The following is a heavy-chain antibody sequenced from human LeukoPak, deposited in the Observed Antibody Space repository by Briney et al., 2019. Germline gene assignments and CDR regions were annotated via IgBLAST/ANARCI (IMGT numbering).Heavy chain of an antibody. J-gene: IGHJ4*02. CDR1: GITLSNYG. Sequence: GGSLRLSCAVSGITLSNYGMSWVRQAPGKGLEGVAGLSGSGGGTNYADSVQGRFTISRDNPKNTLYLQMNSLRAEDTAVYFCAKRGVVIRVFLVGFHKEAYYFDSWGQGALVTVSS. CDR2: LSGSGGGT. CDR3: AKRGVVIRVFLVGFHKEAYYFDS. D-gene: IGHD3-10*01. V-gene: IGHV3-23*01.